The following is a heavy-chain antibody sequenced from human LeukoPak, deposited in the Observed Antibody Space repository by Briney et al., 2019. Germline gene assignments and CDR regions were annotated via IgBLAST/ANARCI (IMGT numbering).Heavy chain of an antibody. Sequence: SGGSLRLSCTTSGFSFTNYAMNWVRQAPGKGLEWLSYISGPGTTTKYADSVKGRFTISRDNDKNSLYLQMNSLRAEDTAVYYCARDWIWGQGTMVTVSS. V-gene: IGHV3-48*01. CDR1: GFSFTNYA. CDR2: ISGPGTTT. J-gene: IGHJ3*02. CDR3: ARDWI.